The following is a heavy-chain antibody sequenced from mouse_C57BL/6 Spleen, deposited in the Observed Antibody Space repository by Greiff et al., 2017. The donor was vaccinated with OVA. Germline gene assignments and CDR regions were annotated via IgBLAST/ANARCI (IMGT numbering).Heavy chain of an antibody. CDR1: GFTFSNYW. CDR2: IRLKSDNYAT. D-gene: IGHD3-3*01. V-gene: IGHV6-3*01. J-gene: IGHJ4*01. CDR3: TETAGVGARGE. Sequence: EVKLEESGGGLVQPGGSMKLSCVASGFTFSNYWMNWVRQSPEKGLEWVAQIRLKSDNYATHYAESVKGRFTISRDASKSSVYLQMHNLRAEDTGIYCCTETAGVGARGEWGEGDSVTGCS.